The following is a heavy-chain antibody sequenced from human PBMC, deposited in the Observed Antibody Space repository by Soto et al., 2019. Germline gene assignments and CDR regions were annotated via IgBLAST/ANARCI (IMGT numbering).Heavy chain of an antibody. J-gene: IGHJ6*02. CDR2: ITSSGRTT. Sequence: QVQLVESGGGLVKPGGSLRLSCAASGFTFSDYYMNWIRQAPGKGLEWVSYITSSGRTTYYADSVKGRFTIPRDNAKXPXXXQXXSLRAEDTAVYYCARDLGXVLXXXXXXXXYYGMDVWGQGTTVTVSS. V-gene: IGHV3-11*01. CDR1: GFTFSDYY. D-gene: IGHD7-27*01. CDR3: ARDLGXVLXXXXXXXXYYGMDV.